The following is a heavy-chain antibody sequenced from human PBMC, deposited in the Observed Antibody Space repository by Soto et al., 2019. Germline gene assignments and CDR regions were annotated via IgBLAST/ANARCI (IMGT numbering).Heavy chain of an antibody. V-gene: IGHV1-69*01. D-gene: IGHD3-22*01. CDR3: VRDRRIYYSDPHDEFVASDYEV. CDR1: GGIFGSHG. Sequence: QVQLIQSEAEVKKPGSSVRVSCTASGGIFGSHGFSWVRQAPGQRLAWVGGFIPIFRTLTYTEKFQARVRIAEDEATNTVYLDLSSLTSEDTAVYYCVRDRRIYYSDPHDEFVASDYEVWGQGTMVSVSS. J-gene: IGHJ3*01. CDR2: FIPIFRTL.